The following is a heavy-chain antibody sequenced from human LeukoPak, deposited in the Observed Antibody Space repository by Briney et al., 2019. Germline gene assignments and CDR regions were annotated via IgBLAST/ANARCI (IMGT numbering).Heavy chain of an antibody. J-gene: IGHJ4*02. CDR2: IIPIFGTA. Sequence: SVKGSCKASGGTFSSYAISWVRQAPGQGLEWMGGIIPIFGTANYAQKFQGRVTITTDESTSTAYMELSSLRSEDTAVYYCARGGYSYGFDYFDYWGQGTLVTVSS. V-gene: IGHV1-69*05. CDR3: ARGGYSYGFDYFDY. CDR1: GGTFSSYA. D-gene: IGHD5-18*01.